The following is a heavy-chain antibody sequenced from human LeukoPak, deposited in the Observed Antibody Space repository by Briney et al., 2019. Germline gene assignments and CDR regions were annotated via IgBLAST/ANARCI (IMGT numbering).Heavy chain of an antibody. J-gene: IGHJ4*02. CDR1: GFTFSSNW. V-gene: IGHV3-21*01. Sequence: GGSLRLSCAASGFTFSSNWMTWVRQAPGKGLEWVSSISSSSSYIYYADSVKGRFTISRDNAKNSLYLQMNSLRAEDTAVYYCARDVRGGFIDWGQGTLVTVSS. CDR3: ARDVRGGFID. D-gene: IGHD3-10*02. CDR2: ISSSSSYI.